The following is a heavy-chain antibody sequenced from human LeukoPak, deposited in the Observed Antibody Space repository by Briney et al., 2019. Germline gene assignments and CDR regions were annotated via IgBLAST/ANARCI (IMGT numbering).Heavy chain of an antibody. D-gene: IGHD2-2*01. CDR3: AHGSMYQLDY. J-gene: IGHJ4*02. V-gene: IGHV3-23*01. CDR1: GFSFSSHG. Sequence: GGSLRLSCAASGFSFSSHGMSWVRQAPGKGLEWVSGIIGGAGGTYYADSVKGRFTIPRDNAKNTLYLQMNSLRAEDTAVYYCAHGSMYQLDYWGQGTLVTVSS. CDR2: IIGGAGGT.